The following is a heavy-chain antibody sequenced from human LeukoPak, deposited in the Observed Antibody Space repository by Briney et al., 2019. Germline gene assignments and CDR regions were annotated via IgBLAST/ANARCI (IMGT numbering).Heavy chain of an antibody. CDR3: AKGWFWELLSVDY. CDR1: GFTFSSYA. D-gene: IGHD3-10*01. Sequence: GGSLTLSCAASGFTFSSYAMRWARHATGGGLGWVSAIIGSGGSTYYADSVQGRFTISRDNSKNTLYLQMHRLRAEDTAGYYCAKGWFWELLSVDYWGQGTLVTVSS. CDR2: IIGSGGST. J-gene: IGHJ4*02. V-gene: IGHV3-23*01.